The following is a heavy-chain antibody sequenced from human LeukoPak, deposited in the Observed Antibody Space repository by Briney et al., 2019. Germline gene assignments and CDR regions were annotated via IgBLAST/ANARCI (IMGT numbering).Heavy chain of an antibody. Sequence: SETLSLTCAFYGGSFSGYYWSWIRQPPGKGLEWIGEINHSGGTKYNPSLKSRVTISVDTSKNQFSLKLSSATAADTAVYYCARGGLKWELLPARARKSYYFDYWGQGTLVTVSS. J-gene: IGHJ4*02. CDR3: ARGGLKWELLPARARKSYYFDY. D-gene: IGHD1-26*01. CDR2: INHSGGT. V-gene: IGHV4-34*01. CDR1: GGSFSGYY.